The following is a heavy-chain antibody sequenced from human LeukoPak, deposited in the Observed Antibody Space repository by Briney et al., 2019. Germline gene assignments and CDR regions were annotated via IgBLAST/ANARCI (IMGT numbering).Heavy chain of an antibody. CDR3: ERTLDLSGAGGVYYYYMDV. CDR1: GGTFNSYA. D-gene: IGHD3-16*01. CDR2: IIPIFGTA. J-gene: IGHJ6*03. Sequence: SVKVSCKASGGTFNSYAISWVRQAPGQGLEWMGGIIPIFGTANYAQKFQGRVTITTDESTSTAYMELSSLRSEDTAVYYCERTLDLSGAGGVYYYYMDVWGKGTTVTVSS. V-gene: IGHV1-69*05.